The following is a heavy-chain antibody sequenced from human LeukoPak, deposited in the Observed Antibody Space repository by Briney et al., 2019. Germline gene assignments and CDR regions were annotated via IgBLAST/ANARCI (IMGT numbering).Heavy chain of an antibody. V-gene: IGHV5-51*01. CDR1: GYSFTSYW. Sequence: GGSLQISCKGSGYSFTSYWIGWVRQMPGKGREWMGIIYPGDSDTRYSPSFQGLVTISADKSISTAYLQWSSLKASDTAMYYCARTSYYYGSGSYYIGWFDPWGQGTLVTVPS. J-gene: IGHJ5*02. D-gene: IGHD3-10*01. CDR3: ARTSYYYGSGSYYIGWFDP. CDR2: IYPGDSDT.